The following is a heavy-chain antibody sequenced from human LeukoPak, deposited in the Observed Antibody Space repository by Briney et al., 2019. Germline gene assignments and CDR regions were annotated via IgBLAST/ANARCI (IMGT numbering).Heavy chain of an antibody. Sequence: KPGGSLILCCAASGFTVTNAWMSWVRQAPGKGLEWVGRIKSKTDGETTDYAAPVKGRFTISRDDSKNTLYLQMNSLKTEDTAVYYCTTVYSDSSGYYFNYCDYWGQVTLVTVST. CDR1: GFTVTNAW. J-gene: IGHJ4*02. CDR2: IKSKTDGETT. CDR3: TTVYSDSSGYYFNYCDY. V-gene: IGHV3-15*01. D-gene: IGHD3-22*01.